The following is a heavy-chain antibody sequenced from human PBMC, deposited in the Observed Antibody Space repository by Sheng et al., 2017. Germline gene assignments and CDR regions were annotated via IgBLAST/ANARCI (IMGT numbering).Heavy chain of an antibody. Sequence: QVLLRESGPGLVKPSETLSLTCSVSGGSLSPYWWNWIRQPAGRDWNGLGVSIPLGPLSIVPPSRVGSAMSVDQSNHQVSLTLNSLTAADTAVYFCARAPYYGDPYFDIWGQGILVTVSS. D-gene: IGHD4-17*01. CDR3: ARAPYYGDPYFDI. CDR2: SIPLGPL. CDR1: GGSLSPYW. V-gene: IGHV4-4*07. J-gene: IGHJ4*02.